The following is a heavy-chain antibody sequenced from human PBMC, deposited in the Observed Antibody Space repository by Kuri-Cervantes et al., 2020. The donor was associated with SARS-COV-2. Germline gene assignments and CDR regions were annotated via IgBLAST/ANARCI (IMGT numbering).Heavy chain of an antibody. CDR2: ISGSSDYT. CDR3: AKRFVVPTNGTDYFDY. J-gene: IGHJ4*02. D-gene: IGHD3-10*01. CDR1: TLTFSDYA. V-gene: IGHV3-23*01. Sequence: GGSLRLSSTASTLTFSDYAMSWVRQAPGKGLEWVSTISGSSDYTYYAESVDYAESVEGRFTISRDISKKTLYLQMHRLRAEDTAVYYCAKRFVVPTNGTDYFDYWGQGTLVTVSS.